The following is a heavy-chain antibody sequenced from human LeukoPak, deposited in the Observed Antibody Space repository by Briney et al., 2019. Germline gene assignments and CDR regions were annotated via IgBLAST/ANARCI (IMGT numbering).Heavy chain of an antibody. CDR1: GYTFTIYW. CDR2: IYPGDSDT. J-gene: IGHJ4*02. Sequence: PGESLKISCKGSGYTFTIYWIGWVRQMPGKGLEWMGIIYPGDSDTRYSPSFQGQVTISADKSITTAYLQWSNLKASDTATYYCARRGSSGYYDYWGQGTLVTVSS. V-gene: IGHV5-51*01. D-gene: IGHD3-22*01. CDR3: ARRGSSGYYDY.